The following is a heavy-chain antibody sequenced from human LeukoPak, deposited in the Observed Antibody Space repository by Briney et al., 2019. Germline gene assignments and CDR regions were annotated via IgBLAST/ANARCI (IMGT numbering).Heavy chain of an antibody. Sequence: GSSVKVSCKASGGTFGSYTISWVRQAPGQGLEWMGRIIPILGIANYAQKFQGRVTITADKSTSTAYMELSSLRSEDTAVYYCARGLQQLVYYYYGMDVWGQGTTVTVSS. D-gene: IGHD6-13*01. CDR3: ARGLQQLVYYYYGMDV. V-gene: IGHV1-69*02. CDR1: GGTFGSYT. CDR2: IIPILGIA. J-gene: IGHJ6*02.